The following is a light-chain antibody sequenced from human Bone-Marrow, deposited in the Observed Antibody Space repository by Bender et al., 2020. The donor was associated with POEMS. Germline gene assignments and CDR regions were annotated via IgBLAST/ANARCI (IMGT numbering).Light chain of an antibody. Sequence: QSALTQPRSVSGSPGQSVTISCTGTSSDVGNYHYVSWYQQYPGKVPRLIIYDISNRPSGVSNRFSGSKSGNTASLTISGLQAEDEADYYCSSYTSSTTLVFGGGTKLTVL. CDR2: DIS. CDR3: SSYTSSTTLV. CDR1: SSDVGNYHY. V-gene: IGLV2-14*01. J-gene: IGLJ2*01.